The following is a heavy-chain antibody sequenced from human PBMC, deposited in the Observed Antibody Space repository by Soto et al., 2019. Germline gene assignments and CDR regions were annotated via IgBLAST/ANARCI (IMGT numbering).Heavy chain of an antibody. J-gene: IGHJ4*02. V-gene: IGHV3-23*01. Sequence: PGGSLRLSCAASGFTFSTYAMSWVRQAPGKGLEWVSAISARGGSTYYADSVKGRFTISRDNSKNTLYLQMSSLRAEDTAIYYCAKDSLQYFAWSFDSWGQGALLTISS. CDR2: ISARGGST. D-gene: IGHD3-9*01. CDR3: AKDSLQYFAWSFDS. CDR1: GFTFSTYA.